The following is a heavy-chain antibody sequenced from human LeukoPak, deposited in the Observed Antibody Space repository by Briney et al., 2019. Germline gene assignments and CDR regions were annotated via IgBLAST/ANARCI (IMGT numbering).Heavy chain of an antibody. CDR1: GGSFSGYY. D-gene: IGHD3-22*01. CDR3: ARERWSSGIDY. CDR2: INHSGST. Sequence: SETLSLTCAVYGGSFSGYYWSWIRQPPGKGREWIGEINHSGSTNYNPSLKSRVTISVDTSKNQFSLKLTSVTAADTAVYSCARERWSSGIDYWGQGTLVTVSS. V-gene: IGHV4-34*01. J-gene: IGHJ4*02.